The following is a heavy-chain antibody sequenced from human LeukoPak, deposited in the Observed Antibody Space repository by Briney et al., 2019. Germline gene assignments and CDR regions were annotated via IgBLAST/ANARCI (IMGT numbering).Heavy chain of an antibody. Sequence: GGSLRLSCAASGFTFDYYGMSWVRQAPGKGLEWVSGINWNGGSTGYADSVKGRFTISRDNAKNSLYLQMNSLRAEDTALYYCARDVGMIVVENYYYYMDVWGKGTTVTVSS. D-gene: IGHD3-22*01. CDR2: INWNGGST. J-gene: IGHJ6*03. CDR1: GFTFDYYG. CDR3: ARDVGMIVVENYYYYMDV. V-gene: IGHV3-20*04.